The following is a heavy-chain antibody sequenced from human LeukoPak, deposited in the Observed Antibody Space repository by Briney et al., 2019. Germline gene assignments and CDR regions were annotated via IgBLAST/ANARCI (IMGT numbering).Heavy chain of an antibody. CDR2: IYYSGST. J-gene: IGHJ5*02. V-gene: IGHV4-39*01. Sequence: SETLSLTCTVSGGSISSSSYYWGWIRQPPGKGLEWIGSIYYSGSTYYNPSLKSRVTISVDTSKNQFSLKLSSVTAAYTAVYYCARGGYCSGGSCYRAKYNWFDPWGQGTLVTVSS. CDR3: ARGGYCSGGSCYRAKYNWFDP. CDR1: GGSISSSSYY. D-gene: IGHD2-15*01.